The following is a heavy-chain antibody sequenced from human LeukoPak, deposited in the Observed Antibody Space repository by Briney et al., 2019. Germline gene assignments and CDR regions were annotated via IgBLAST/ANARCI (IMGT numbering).Heavy chain of an antibody. CDR3: ARKRTGFGTYDY. V-gene: IGHV4-59*08. Sequence: PSETLSLTCTVSGGSISSYYWSWIRQPPGKGLEWIGYIYYSGSTNYNPSLKSRVTISVDTSKNQFSLKLSSVTAADTAVYYCARKRTGFGTYDYWGQGTLVTVSS. J-gene: IGHJ4*02. CDR2: IYYSGST. CDR1: GGSISSYY. D-gene: IGHD3-10*01.